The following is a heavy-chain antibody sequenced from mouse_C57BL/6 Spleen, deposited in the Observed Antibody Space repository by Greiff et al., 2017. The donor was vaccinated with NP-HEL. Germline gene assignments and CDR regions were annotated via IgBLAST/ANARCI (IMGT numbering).Heavy chain of an antibody. CDR1: GFTFSDYG. CDR2: ISSGSSTI. J-gene: IGHJ4*01. D-gene: IGHD3-2*02. CDR3: ARRAQRGAMDY. Sequence: EVQLQQSGGGLVKPGGSLKLSCAASGFTFSDYGMHWVRQAPEKGLEWVAYISSGSSTIYYADTVKGRFTISRDNAKNTLFLQMTSLRSEDTAMYYCARRAQRGAMDYWGQGTSVTVSS. V-gene: IGHV5-17*01.